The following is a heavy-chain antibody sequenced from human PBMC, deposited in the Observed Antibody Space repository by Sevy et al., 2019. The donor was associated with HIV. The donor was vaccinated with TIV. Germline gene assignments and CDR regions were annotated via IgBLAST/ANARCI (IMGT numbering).Heavy chain of an antibody. CDR1: EFTLSSYS. D-gene: IGHD2-8*01. J-gene: IGHJ4*02. CDR2: ISSSSAAI. V-gene: IGHV3-21*01. Sequence: GGSLRLSCVASEFTLSSYSMNWVRQAPGKGLEWISSISSSSAAIYCADSVKGRFTISRDNAKNSLYLQMNSLRDEDTAVYYCASQSHCSNGVCPFDYWGQGTLVTVSS. CDR3: ASQSHCSNGVCPFDY.